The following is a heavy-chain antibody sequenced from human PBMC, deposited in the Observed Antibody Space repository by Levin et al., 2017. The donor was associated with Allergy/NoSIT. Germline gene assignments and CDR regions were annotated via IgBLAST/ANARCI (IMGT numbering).Heavy chain of an antibody. CDR3: ARGNIRGRTYTVWFDP. D-gene: IGHD2/OR15-2a*01. J-gene: IGHJ5*02. CDR2: VHTSGSA. CDR1: GGSTSNYY. V-gene: IGHV4-4*07. Sequence: SQTLSLTCTVSGGSTSNYYGSWIRQPAGGGLEWNGRVHTSGSADYNPSLKSRVTMSIDTSRNRFSLRLTSVTPADQAVYYCARGNIRGRTYTVWFDPWGQGTLVTVPS.